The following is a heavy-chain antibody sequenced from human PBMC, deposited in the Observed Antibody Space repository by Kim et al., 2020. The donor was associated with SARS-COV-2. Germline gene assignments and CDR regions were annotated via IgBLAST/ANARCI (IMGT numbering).Heavy chain of an antibody. V-gene: IGHV4-31*03. Sequence: SETLSLTCTVSGGSISSGGYYWSWIRQHPGKGLEWIGYIYYSGSTYYNPSLKSRVTISVDTSKNQFSLKLSSVTAADTAVYYCARDREEYSYGLGYGMDVWGQGTTVTVSS. J-gene: IGHJ6*02. CDR1: GGSISSGGYY. CDR2: IYYSGST. CDR3: ARDREEYSYGLGYGMDV. D-gene: IGHD5-18*01.